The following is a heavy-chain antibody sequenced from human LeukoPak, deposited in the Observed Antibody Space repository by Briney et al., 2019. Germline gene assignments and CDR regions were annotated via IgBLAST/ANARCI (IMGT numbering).Heavy chain of an antibody. V-gene: IGHV1-24*01. J-gene: IGHJ4*02. Sequence: ASVKVSCKVSGYTLTELSMHWVRQAPGKGLEWMGGFDPEDGETIYAQKFQGRVTMTEDTSTDTAYMELSSLRSEDTAVYYCATFPEYYYDSSGYYFFDYWGQGTPVTVSS. D-gene: IGHD3-22*01. CDR1: GYTLTELS. CDR3: ATFPEYYYDSSGYYFFDY. CDR2: FDPEDGET.